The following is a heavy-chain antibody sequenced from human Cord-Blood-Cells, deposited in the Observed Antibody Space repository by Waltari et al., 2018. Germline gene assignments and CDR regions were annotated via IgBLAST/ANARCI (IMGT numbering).Heavy chain of an antibody. CDR2: INQSGST. V-gene: IGHV4-34*01. CDR3: ARASNPVGY. CDR1: GGCFSGYY. D-gene: IGHD4-4*01. J-gene: IGHJ4*02. Sequence: QVQLQQWGAGLLKPPEPLYLTCAVYGGCFSGYYWSWIRQHPGKGLEWIGEINQSGSTNYNPSLKSRVTISVDTSKNQFSLKLSSVTAADTAVYYCARASNPVGYWGQGTLVTVSS.